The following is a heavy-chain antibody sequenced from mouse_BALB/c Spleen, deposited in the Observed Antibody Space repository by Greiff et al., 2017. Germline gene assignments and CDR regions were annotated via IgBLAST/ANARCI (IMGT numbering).Heavy chain of an antibody. D-gene: IGHD1-1*01. Sequence: EVQLQQSGPGLVKPSQSLSLTCSVTGYSITSGYYWNWIRQFPGNKLEWMGYISYDGSNNYNPSLKNRISITRDTSKNQFFLKLNSVTTEDTATYYCARATTVSFDYWGQGTTLTVSS. J-gene: IGHJ2*01. CDR3: ARATTVSFDY. V-gene: IGHV3-6*02. CDR1: GYSITSGYY. CDR2: ISYDGSN.